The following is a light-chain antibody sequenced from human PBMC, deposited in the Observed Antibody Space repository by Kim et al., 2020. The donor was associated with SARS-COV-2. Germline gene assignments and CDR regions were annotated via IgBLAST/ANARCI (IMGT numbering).Light chain of an antibody. CDR2: LAS. CDR1: QMIDTW. Sequence: SASIGDRVTITCRASQMIDTWLAWSQQTPGKAPKLLIYLASTLENGVPPRFSGSGSGAEFTLTINSLQPDDFATYYCQHYSRFPYTFGQGTKLEI. CDR3: QHYSRFPYT. J-gene: IGKJ2*01. V-gene: IGKV1-5*03.